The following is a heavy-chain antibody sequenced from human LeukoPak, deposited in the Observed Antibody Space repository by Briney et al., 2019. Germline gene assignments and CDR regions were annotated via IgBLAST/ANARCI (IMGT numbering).Heavy chain of an antibody. CDR2: IYYSGST. Sequence: SETLSLTCTVSGGSISSYYWSWIRQPPGKGLEWIGYIYYSGSTNYNPSLKSRVTISVDTSKNQFSLKLSSVTAADTAVYYCARGGRTLIDYGDYVWGQGTLVTVSS. CDR1: GGSISSYY. J-gene: IGHJ4*02. V-gene: IGHV4-59*01. D-gene: IGHD4-17*01. CDR3: ARGGRTLIDYGDYV.